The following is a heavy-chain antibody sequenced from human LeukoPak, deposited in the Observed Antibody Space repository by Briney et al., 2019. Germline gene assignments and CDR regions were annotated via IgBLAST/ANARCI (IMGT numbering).Heavy chain of an antibody. D-gene: IGHD3-3*01. Sequence: GGSLRLSCAASGFTFSSYAMSWVRQAPGKGLEWVSAISGSGGSTYYADSVKGRFTISRDNSKNTLYLQTNSLRAEDTAVYYCAKLGVDFWSGYYPFDYWGQGTLVTVSS. CDR1: GFTFSSYA. CDR2: ISGSGGST. J-gene: IGHJ4*02. CDR3: AKLGVDFWSGYYPFDY. V-gene: IGHV3-23*01.